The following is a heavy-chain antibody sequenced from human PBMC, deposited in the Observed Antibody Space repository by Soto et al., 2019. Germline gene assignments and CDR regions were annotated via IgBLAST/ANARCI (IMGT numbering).Heavy chain of an antibody. V-gene: IGHV4-59*01. CDR2: IYYSGST. CDR3: AREAGRKTDI. Sequence: WETLSLTCTVSGGSISSYYWSWIRQPPVKGLEWIGYIYYSGSTNYNPSLKSRVTISVDTSKNQFSLKLSSVTAADTAVYYCAREAGRKTDIWGQGTMVTVSS. J-gene: IGHJ3*02. CDR1: GGSISSYY.